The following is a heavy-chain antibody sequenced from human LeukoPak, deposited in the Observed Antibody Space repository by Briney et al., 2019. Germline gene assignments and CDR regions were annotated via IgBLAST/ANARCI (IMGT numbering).Heavy chain of an antibody. Sequence: GGSLRLSCAASGFTVSSNYMSWVRQAPGKGLEWVSVIYSGGSTYYADSVKGRFTISRDNSKNTLYLQMNSLRAEDTAMYYCARATVEMATITFDYWGQGTLVTVSS. CDR3: ARATVEMATITFDY. CDR1: GFTVSSNY. CDR2: IYSGGST. D-gene: IGHD5-24*01. V-gene: IGHV3-53*01. J-gene: IGHJ4*02.